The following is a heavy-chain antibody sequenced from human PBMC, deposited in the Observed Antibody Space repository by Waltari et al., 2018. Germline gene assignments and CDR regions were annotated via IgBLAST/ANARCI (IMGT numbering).Heavy chain of an antibody. J-gene: IGHJ4*02. CDR2: IYYSGST. CDR3: ARVIVGATTGFDY. Sequence: QVQLQESGPGLVKPSETLSLTCTVSGGSISSYYWSWIRQPPGKGLEWIGYIYYSGSTNYNPSLKSRVTISVDTSKNQFSLKLSSVTAADTAVYYCARVIVGATTGFDYWGQGTLVTVSS. CDR1: GGSISSYY. D-gene: IGHD1-26*01. V-gene: IGHV4-59*01.